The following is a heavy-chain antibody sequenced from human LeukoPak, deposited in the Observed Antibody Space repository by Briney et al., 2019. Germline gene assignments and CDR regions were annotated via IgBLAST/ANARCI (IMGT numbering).Heavy chain of an antibody. Sequence: SETLSLTCTVSGGSISSSSYYRGWIRQPPGKGLEWIGSIYYSGSTYYNPSLKSRVTISVDTSKNQFSLKLSSVTAADTAVYYCARHVDIVVVVAATNAFDIWGQGTMVTVSS. CDR1: GGSISSSSYY. CDR2: IYYSGST. D-gene: IGHD2-15*01. V-gene: IGHV4-39*01. CDR3: ARHVDIVVVVAATNAFDI. J-gene: IGHJ3*02.